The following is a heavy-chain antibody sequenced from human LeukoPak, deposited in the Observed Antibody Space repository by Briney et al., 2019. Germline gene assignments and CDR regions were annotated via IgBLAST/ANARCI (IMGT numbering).Heavy chain of an antibody. Sequence: GGSLRLSCAASGFTFSDYYMSWIRQAPGKGLEWVSYISSSGSTIYYADSVKGRFTISRDNAKNSLYLQMNSLRAEDTAVYYWAREGNIVVVPTDYWGQGTLVTVSS. CDR2: ISSSGSTI. CDR3: AREGNIVVVPTDY. CDR1: GFTFSDYY. V-gene: IGHV3-11*01. J-gene: IGHJ4*02. D-gene: IGHD2-2*01.